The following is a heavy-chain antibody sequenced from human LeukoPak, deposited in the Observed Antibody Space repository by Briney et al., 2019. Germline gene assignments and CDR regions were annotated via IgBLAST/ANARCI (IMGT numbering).Heavy chain of an antibody. J-gene: IGHJ4*02. D-gene: IGHD3-22*01. CDR3: ARDGVIDSFHY. CDR1: GFTFSSYE. Sequence: GGSLRLSCAASGFTFSSYEMNWVRQAPGKGLEWVSYISSSGSTIYYADSVKGRFTISRDNAKNSLYLQMNSLRAEDTAVYYCARDGVIDSFHYWGQGTLVTVSS. CDR2: ISSSGSTI. V-gene: IGHV3-48*03.